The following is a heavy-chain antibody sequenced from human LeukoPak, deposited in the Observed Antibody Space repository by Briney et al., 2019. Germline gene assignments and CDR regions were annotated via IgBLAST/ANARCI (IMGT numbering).Heavy chain of an antibody. V-gene: IGHV3-23*01. CDR2: ISGSGGST. J-gene: IGHJ6*03. D-gene: IGHD3-10*01. CDR3: AKEGEITMVRGVIIDYYYYMDV. Sequence: GGSLRLSCAASGFTFSSYGMSWVRQAPGKGLEWVSAISGSGGSTYYADSVKGRFTISRDNSKNTLYLQMNSLRAEDTAVYYCAKEGEITMVRGVIIDYYYYMDVWGKGTTVTISS. CDR1: GFTFSSYG.